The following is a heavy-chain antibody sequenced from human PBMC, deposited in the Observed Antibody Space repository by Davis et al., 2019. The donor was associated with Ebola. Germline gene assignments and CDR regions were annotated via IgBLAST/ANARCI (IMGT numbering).Heavy chain of an antibody. J-gene: IGHJ4*02. D-gene: IGHD6-13*01. CDR2: IIPMFRSP. CDR3: ARDGRLGTAIDY. V-gene: IGHV1-69*13. CDR1: GGTFSSFA. Sequence: SVKVSCKSSGGTFSSFAVGWVRQAPGQGLEWMGGIIPMFRSPNYAQKFQDRVTITADESTRTVYLELSSLRSEDTAVYYCARDGRLGTAIDYWGQGTLVTVSS.